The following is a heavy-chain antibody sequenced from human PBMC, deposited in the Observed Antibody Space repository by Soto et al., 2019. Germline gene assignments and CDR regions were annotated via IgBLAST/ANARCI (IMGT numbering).Heavy chain of an antibody. D-gene: IGHD6-13*01. CDR3: ARVLRSLIAAAATWYFDY. CDR2: IYYSGST. CDR1: GGSISSSSYY. Sequence: PSETLSLTCTVSGGSISSSSYYWGWIRQPPGKELEWIGYIYYSGSTYYNPSLKSRLTISVDTSKNQFSLKLSSVTAADTAVYYCARVLRSLIAAAATWYFDYWGQGTLVTVSS. V-gene: IGHV4-39*07. J-gene: IGHJ4*02.